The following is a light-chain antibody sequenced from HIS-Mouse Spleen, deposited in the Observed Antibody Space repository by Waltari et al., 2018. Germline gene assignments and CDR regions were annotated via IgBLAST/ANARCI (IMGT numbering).Light chain of an antibody. CDR2: DAS. V-gene: IGKV3-11*01. Sequence: EIVLTQSPATLSLSPGERATLSCRASQSVSSYLAWYQQKPGQAPRHLIYDASNRATGIPARFSGSGSGTDFTLTISSLEPEDFAVYYCQQRSNWPTFGGGTKVEIK. CDR3: QQRSNWPT. J-gene: IGKJ4*01. CDR1: QSVSSY.